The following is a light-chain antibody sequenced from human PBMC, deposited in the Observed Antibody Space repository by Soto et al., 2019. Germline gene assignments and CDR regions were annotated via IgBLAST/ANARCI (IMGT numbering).Light chain of an antibody. Sequence: QSVLTQPPSASAAPGQKVTISCSGSSSNIGNNYVSWYQQRPGTAPKLLIYDNNKRPSGIPDRLSGSKSGTSATLGITGLQTGDEADYYCGTWDSSLSAVVFGGGTKVTVL. CDR1: SSNIGNNY. V-gene: IGLV1-51*01. CDR3: GTWDSSLSAVV. J-gene: IGLJ2*01. CDR2: DNN.